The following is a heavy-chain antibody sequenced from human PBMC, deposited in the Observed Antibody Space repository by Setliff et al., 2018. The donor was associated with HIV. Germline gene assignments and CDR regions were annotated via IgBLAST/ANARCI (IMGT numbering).Heavy chain of an antibody. CDR3: ARDGPSYSSRSYGRHFDY. Sequence: GGSPRLSCAASGFTFSSYSMNWVRQAPGKGLEWVSYISSSSSTIYYADSVKGRFTISRDNAKNSLYLQMNSLRAEDTAVYYCARDGPSYSSRSYGRHFDYWGQGTLVTVSS. V-gene: IGHV3-48*01. D-gene: IGHD6-13*01. CDR1: GFTFSSYS. J-gene: IGHJ4*02. CDR2: ISSSSSTI.